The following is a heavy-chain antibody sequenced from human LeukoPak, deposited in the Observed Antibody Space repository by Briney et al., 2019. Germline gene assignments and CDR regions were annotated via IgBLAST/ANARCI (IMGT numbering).Heavy chain of an antibody. Sequence: ASVKVSCKVSGYTLTELSMHWVRQAPGKGLEWMGGFDPEDGETIYAQKFQGRVTMTEDTSTDTAYMELSSLRSEDTAVYYCARGPCSSTSCKDAFDIWGQGTMVTVSS. V-gene: IGHV1-24*01. CDR2: FDPEDGET. CDR3: ARGPCSSTSCKDAFDI. J-gene: IGHJ3*02. CDR1: GYTLTELS. D-gene: IGHD2-2*01.